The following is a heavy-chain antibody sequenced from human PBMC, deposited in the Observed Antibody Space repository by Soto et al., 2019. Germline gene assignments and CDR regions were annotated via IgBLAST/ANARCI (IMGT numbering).Heavy chain of an antibody. J-gene: IGHJ6*02. Sequence: SETLSLTCTVSGCSISSGDYYWSWMRQPPGKGLEWIGYIYYSGSTYYNPSLKSRVTISVDTSKNQFSLKLSSVTAADTAVYYCARDYLLGYYYYGMDVWGQGTTVT. CDR1: GCSISSGDYY. CDR3: ARDYLLGYYYYGMDV. CDR2: IYYSGST. V-gene: IGHV4-30-4*01. D-gene: IGHD3-10*01.